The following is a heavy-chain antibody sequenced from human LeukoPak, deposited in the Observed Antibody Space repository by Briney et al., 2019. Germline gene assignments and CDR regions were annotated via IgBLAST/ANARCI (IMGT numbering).Heavy chain of an antibody. J-gene: IGHJ4*02. D-gene: IGHD1-26*01. Sequence: PGGSLRLSCAASGFTFSSSAMSWVRQAPGKGLEWVSAISNNGGYTYYADSVQGRFTISRDNSKSTVCLQMNSLRAEDTAIYYCAKRTGATTGFDYWGQGTLVTVSS. CDR3: AKRTGATTGFDY. CDR1: GFTFSSSA. CDR2: ISNNGGYT. V-gene: IGHV3-23*01.